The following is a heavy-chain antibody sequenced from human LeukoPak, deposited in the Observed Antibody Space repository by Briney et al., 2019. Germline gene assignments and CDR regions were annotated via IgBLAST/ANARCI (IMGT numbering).Heavy chain of an antibody. CDR1: GYTFTSYY. CDR3: ARRYYYDSSGYFDY. D-gene: IGHD3-22*01. CDR2: IIPIFGTA. J-gene: IGHJ4*02. Sequence: SVKVSCKASGYTFTSYYMHWVRQAPGQGLEWMGRIIPIFGTANYAQKFQGRVTITTDESTSTAYMELSSLRSEDTAVYYCARRYYYDSSGYFDYWGQGTLVTVSS. V-gene: IGHV1-69*05.